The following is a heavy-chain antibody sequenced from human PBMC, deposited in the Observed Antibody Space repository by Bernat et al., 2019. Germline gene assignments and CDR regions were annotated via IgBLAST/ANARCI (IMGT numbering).Heavy chain of an antibody. CDR2: IYYSGNT. J-gene: IGHJ4*02. CDR1: GGSISSSRHF. CDR3: ARLETSGGGCYHFDN. Sequence: QLQLQESGPGLVKPSETLSLTCSVSGGSISSSRHFWGWIRQPPGKGLEWIGTIYYSGNTYYNPSLKSRIIISVDTSKNQFSLNLTSVTAADTAVYYCARLETSGGGCYHFDNWGQGTLVTVSS. V-gene: IGHV4-39*01. D-gene: IGHD2-15*01.